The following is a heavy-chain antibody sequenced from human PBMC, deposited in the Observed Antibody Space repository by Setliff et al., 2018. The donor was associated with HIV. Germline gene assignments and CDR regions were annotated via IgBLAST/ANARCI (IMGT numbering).Heavy chain of an antibody. V-gene: IGHV1-24*01. J-gene: IGHJ5*02. CDR3: AFRSGFHVGLDA. CDR2: FDPEDGET. Sequence: ASVKVSCKLSGYTLTELSRHWVRQAPGKGIEWMGGFDPEDGETIYAQKFQGRVTMTEDTSTDTAYMELSSLRSEDTAVYYCAFRSGFHVGLDAWGQGTRVTVSS. D-gene: IGHD3-3*01. CDR1: GYTLTELS.